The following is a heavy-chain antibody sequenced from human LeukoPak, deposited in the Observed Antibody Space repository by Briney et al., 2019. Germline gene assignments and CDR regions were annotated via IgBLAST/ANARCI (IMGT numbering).Heavy chain of an antibody. V-gene: IGHV3-33*01. CDR1: GVTFVTYG. D-gene: IGHD3-10*01. CDR2: IWYDESSK. CDR3: ARERSSGSYSFPSIDY. J-gene: IGHJ4*02. Sequence: GGSLRLSCAASGVTFVTYGMHWVRQAPGKGLEWVALIWYDESSKYYADSVKGRFTMSRDNSKNTLYLHMNSLRAEDTAVYYCARERSSGSYSFPSIDYWGQGTLVTVSS.